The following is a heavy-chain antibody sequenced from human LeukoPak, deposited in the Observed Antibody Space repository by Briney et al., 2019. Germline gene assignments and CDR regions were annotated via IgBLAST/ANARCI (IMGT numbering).Heavy chain of an antibody. V-gene: IGHV1-8*01. Sequence: VASVKVSCKASGYTFTSYDINWVRQATGQGLEWMGWMNPNSGNTGYAQKFQGRVTMTRNTSISTAYMELSSLRSEDTAVYYCARDYCSGGSCYSTFGYWGQGTLVTVSS. CDR3: ARDYCSGGSCYSTFGY. J-gene: IGHJ4*02. CDR2: MNPNSGNT. D-gene: IGHD2-15*01. CDR1: GYTFTSYD.